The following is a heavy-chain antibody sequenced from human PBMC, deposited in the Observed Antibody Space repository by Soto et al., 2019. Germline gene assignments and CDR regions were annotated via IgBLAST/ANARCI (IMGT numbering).Heavy chain of an antibody. CDR2: VTTSIVST. Sequence: QGKLVQSGPEVKKPGASVRVSCKASGYSFSGYDITWVRQAPGQGLEWRGWVTTSIVSTRSAQNLQGRLSMTTDTPTATAYMERGGLRSDERAGYYWARDSGAALQGAEALDLWGKETMVTVP. J-gene: IGHJ3*01. V-gene: IGHV1-18*04. CDR1: GYSFSGYD. D-gene: IGHD3-16*01. CDR3: ARDSGAALQGAEALDL.